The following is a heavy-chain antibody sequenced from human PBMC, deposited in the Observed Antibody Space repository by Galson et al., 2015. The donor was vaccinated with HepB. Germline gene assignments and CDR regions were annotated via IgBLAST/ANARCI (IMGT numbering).Heavy chain of an antibody. CDR1: GFPFSSYS. CDR2: ISSSSSYI. V-gene: IGHV3-21*01. D-gene: IGHD3-22*01. CDR3: ANSYYYDSWGLGY. J-gene: IGHJ4*02. Sequence: SLRLSCAASGFPFSSYSMNWVRQAPGKGLEWVSSISSSSSYIYYADSVKGRFTISRDNAKNSLYLQMNSLSAEDTAVYYCANSYYYDSWGLGYWGQVTLVTVSS.